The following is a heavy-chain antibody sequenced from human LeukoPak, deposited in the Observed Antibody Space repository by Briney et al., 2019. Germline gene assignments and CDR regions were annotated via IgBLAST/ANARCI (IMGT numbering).Heavy chain of an antibody. V-gene: IGHV4-59*12. CDR3: ARGGASGTYYYYIDV. CDR1: GGSISSYY. Sequence: SETLSLTCTVSGGSISSYYWSWIRQPPGKGLEWIGYIYYSGSTNYNPSLTSRVTISVDTSKNQFSLKLSSVTAADTAVYYCARGGASGTYYYYIDVWGKGTTVTISS. J-gene: IGHJ6*03. D-gene: IGHD6-19*01. CDR2: IYYSGST.